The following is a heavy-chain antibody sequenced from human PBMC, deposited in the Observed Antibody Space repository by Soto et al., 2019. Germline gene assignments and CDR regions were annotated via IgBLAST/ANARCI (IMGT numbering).Heavy chain of an antibody. V-gene: IGHV4-61*01. CDR1: GGSFKSGSYS. J-gene: IGHJ4*02. CDR3: ARDFAYFDS. Sequence: SETLSLTCTVSGGSFKSGSYSWSWIRQPPGKGLEWIGYVYHTGRTSYNPSLKSRVSIPMDTSKNQFSLNLDSVTAADTAVYFCARDFAYFDSWGQGTLVTVSS. CDR2: VYHTGRT. D-gene: IGHD3-3*01.